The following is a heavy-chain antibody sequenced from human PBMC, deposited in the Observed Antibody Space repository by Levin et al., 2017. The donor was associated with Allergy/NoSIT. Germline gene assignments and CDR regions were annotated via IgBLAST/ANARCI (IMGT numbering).Heavy chain of an antibody. CDR1: GGSISSSSYY. Sequence: SETLSLTCTVSGGSISSSSYYWGWIRQPPGKGLEWIGSIYYSGSTYYNPSLKSRVTISVDTSKNQFSLKLSSVTAADTAVYYCARFGGGYAPGEVYWGQGTLVTVSS. CDR3: ARFGGGYAPGEVY. D-gene: IGHD5-12*01. CDR2: IYYSGST. J-gene: IGHJ4*02. V-gene: IGHV4-39*01.